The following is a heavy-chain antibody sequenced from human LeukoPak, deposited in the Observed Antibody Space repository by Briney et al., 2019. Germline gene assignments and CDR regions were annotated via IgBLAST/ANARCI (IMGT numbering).Heavy chain of an antibody. D-gene: IGHD6-19*01. Sequence: GGSLRLSCAASGFTFSDHYMDWVRQAPGKGLEWVGRTRNKASSYTTEYAASVKGRFTISRDDPKNSLYLQMNSLKTEDTAVYYCAREGSGWSGGFGAFDIWGQGTMVTVSS. CDR3: AREGSGWSGGFGAFDI. V-gene: IGHV3-72*01. J-gene: IGHJ3*02. CDR1: GFTFSDHY. CDR2: TRNKASSYTT.